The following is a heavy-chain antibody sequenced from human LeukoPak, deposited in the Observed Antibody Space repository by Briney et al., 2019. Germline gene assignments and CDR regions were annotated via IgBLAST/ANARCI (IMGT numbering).Heavy chain of an antibody. CDR3: ARQKGNWGSFDY. CDR2: IHYTGTT. J-gene: IGHJ4*02. CDR1: GGSINNHY. V-gene: IGHV4-59*11. D-gene: IGHD7-27*01. Sequence: PSETLSLTCIVSGGSINNHYWTWIRQTPGKGLEWIGDIHYTGTTKYNPSLKSRVTISIDTSKNQFSLELSSVTAADTAVYYCARQKGNWGSFDYWGQGTLVTVSS.